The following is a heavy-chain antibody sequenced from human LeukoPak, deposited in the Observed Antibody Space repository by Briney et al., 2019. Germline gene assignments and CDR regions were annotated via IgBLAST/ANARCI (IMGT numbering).Heavy chain of an antibody. J-gene: IGHJ5*02. CDR1: GFTFSSYA. V-gene: IGHV3-30*04. Sequence: TGGSLRLSCAASGFTFSSYAMHWVRQAPGKGLEWVAVISYDGSNKYYADSVKGRFTISRDNSKNTLYLQMNSLRVEDTAVYYCARSKEDCCGSFDPWGQGTLVTVSS. CDR2: ISYDGSNK. D-gene: IGHD2-15*01. CDR3: ARSKEDCCGSFDP.